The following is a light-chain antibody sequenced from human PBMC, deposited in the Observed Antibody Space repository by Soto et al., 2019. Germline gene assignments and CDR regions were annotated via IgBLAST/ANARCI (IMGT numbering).Light chain of an antibody. CDR2: AAS. CDR1: QSISRTY. V-gene: IGKV3-20*01. J-gene: IGKJ1*01. Sequence: EIELTQSPGTLSLSPGERATLSCRASQSISRTYLTWYHQRPGQAPRLIIYAASMRATGIPGRFSGSESGTDFRLTISRLAPDDFAVYYCQHYDSARWTFGLGTKVEIK. CDR3: QHYDSARWT.